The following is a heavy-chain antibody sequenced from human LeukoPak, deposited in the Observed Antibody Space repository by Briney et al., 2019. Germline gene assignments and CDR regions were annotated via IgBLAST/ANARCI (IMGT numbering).Heavy chain of an antibody. J-gene: IGHJ4*02. D-gene: IGHD3-16*01. CDR3: AKDYISYNGVYDCFGF. CDR1: GGSISSHY. Sequence: SEILSLTCTVSGGSISSHYWSWIRQPPGKGLEWIGYIYYSGSTNYNPSIKSRVTISVDTSKNQFSLKLSSVTAADTAVYYCAKDYISYNGVYDCFGFWGQGTQVTVSS. V-gene: IGHV4-59*11. CDR2: IYYSGST.